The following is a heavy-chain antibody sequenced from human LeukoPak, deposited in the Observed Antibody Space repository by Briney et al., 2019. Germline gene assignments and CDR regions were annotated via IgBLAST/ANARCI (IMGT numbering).Heavy chain of an antibody. D-gene: IGHD3-22*01. CDR1: GGTFSSYA. Sequence: ASVKVSCKASGGTFSSYAISWVRQAPGQGLEWMGGIIPIFGTANYAQRFQGRVTITADESTSTAYMELSSLRSEDTAVYYCARDLPNYYDGSGYSGSNPWGQGTLVTVSS. J-gene: IGHJ5*02. V-gene: IGHV1-69*13. CDR2: IIPIFGTA. CDR3: ARDLPNYYDGSGYSGSNP.